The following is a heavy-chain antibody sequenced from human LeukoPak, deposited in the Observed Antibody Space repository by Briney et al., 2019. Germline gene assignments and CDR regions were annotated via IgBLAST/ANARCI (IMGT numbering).Heavy chain of an antibody. V-gene: IGHV3-53*01. CDR3: ARDRGPYYDILTGYYTPGWFDP. CDR1: GFTVSSDY. CDR2: LYSGGST. J-gene: IGHJ5*02. D-gene: IGHD3-9*01. Sequence: PGGSLRLSCAVSGFTVSSDYMSWVRQAPGKGLEWVSVLYSGGSTYYADSVKGRFTISRDNSKNTLYLQMNSLRAEDTAVYYCARDRGPYYDILTGYYTPGWFDPWGQGTLVTVSS.